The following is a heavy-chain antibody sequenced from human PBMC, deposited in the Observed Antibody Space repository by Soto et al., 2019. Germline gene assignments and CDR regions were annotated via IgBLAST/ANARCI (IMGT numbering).Heavy chain of an antibody. J-gene: IGHJ6*03. D-gene: IGHD2-15*01. V-gene: IGHV3-74*02. CDR1: GFTFSNYW. CDR2: INSDGSVS. CDR3: ARGDCVGGTCYSLAGSFYYYMDV. Sequence: EVQLVESGGGLVQPGGSLRLSCAASGFTFSNYWMYWVRQAPGKGLEWVSRINSDGSVSSYADSVKGRLTSTRDNVKNTLYLQMDSLRAEDTAAYFCARGDCVGGTCYSLAGSFYYYMDVWGKGTTVTVFS.